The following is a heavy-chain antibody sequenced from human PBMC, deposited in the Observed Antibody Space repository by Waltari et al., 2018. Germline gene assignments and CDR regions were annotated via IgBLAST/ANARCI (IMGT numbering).Heavy chain of an antibody. V-gene: IGHV4-59*01. CDR1: GGSISNYY. CDR3: ARATYYDFSSGYSFDN. Sequence: QVQLQESGPGLVKPSETLSLTCSVSGGSISNYYWNWIRQTPGKGLEWIGYISSSGQTNYTPSLKRRVSVSLDTSKTRFSLRLSSVTAADTAVYYCARATYYDFSSGYSFDNWGQGTLVTVSS. CDR2: ISSSGQT. D-gene: IGHD3-3*01. J-gene: IGHJ4*02.